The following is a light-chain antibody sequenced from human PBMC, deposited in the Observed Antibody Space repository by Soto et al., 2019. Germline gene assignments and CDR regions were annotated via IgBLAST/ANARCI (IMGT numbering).Light chain of an antibody. CDR3: QQYSASPLT. Sequence: IVLTQSPGTLSLSPGERATLSCRASQTVGKNYLAWYQRKPGQAPRLLIHGASSRATGIPDRFSGSGSGTDFALTISRLETEDVAVFYCQQYSASPLTFGGGTKVEIK. J-gene: IGKJ4*01. CDR2: GAS. V-gene: IGKV3-20*01. CDR1: QTVGKNY.